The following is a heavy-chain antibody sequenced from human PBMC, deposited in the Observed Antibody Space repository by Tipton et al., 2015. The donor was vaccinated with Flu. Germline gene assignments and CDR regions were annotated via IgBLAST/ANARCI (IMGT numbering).Heavy chain of an antibody. CDR3: ARDSSDYSIFFDY. D-gene: IGHD3-22*01. Sequence: TLSLTCAVYGGSFSGYYWSWIRQPPGKGLEWIGEINHSGSTNYNPSLKSRVTISVDTSKNQFSLKLSSVTAADTAVYYCARDSSDYSIFFDYWGQGTLVTVSS. V-gene: IGHV4-34*01. CDR2: INHSGST. CDR1: GGSFSGYY. J-gene: IGHJ4*02.